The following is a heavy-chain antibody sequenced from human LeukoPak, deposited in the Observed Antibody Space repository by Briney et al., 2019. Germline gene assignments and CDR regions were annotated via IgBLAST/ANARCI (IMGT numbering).Heavy chain of an antibody. V-gene: IGHV1-2*02. D-gene: IGHD2-2*01. Sequence: ASVKVSCKASGYTFTGYYMHWVRQAPGQGLEWMGWINPNSGGTNYAQKFQGRVTMTRDTSISTAYMELSRLRSDDTAVYYCARDEDIVVVPAVPGPYYWGQGTLVTVSS. CDR1: GYTFTGYY. CDR2: INPNSGGT. CDR3: ARDEDIVVVPAVPGPYY. J-gene: IGHJ4*02.